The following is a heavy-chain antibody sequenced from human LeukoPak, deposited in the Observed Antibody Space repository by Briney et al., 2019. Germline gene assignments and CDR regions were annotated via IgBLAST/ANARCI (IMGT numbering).Heavy chain of an antibody. D-gene: IGHD6-19*01. CDR3: ARGGYGSGWYWRGTWFDP. CDR2: INHSGST. Sequence: PSQTLSLTCTVSGGSISSGSYYWSWIRQPPGKGLEWIGEINHSGSTNYNPSLKSRVTISVDTSKNQFSLKLSSVTAADTAVYYCARGGYGSGWYWRGTWFDPWGQGTLVTVSS. V-gene: IGHV4-39*07. J-gene: IGHJ5*02. CDR1: GGSISSGSYY.